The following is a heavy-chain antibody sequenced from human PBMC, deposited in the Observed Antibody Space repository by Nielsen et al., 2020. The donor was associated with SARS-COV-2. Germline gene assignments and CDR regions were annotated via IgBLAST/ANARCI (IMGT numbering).Heavy chain of an antibody. D-gene: IGHD3-10*01. CDR1: GFTFDDYA. V-gene: IGHV3-9*01. CDR2: ISWNSGSI. Sequence: GGSLRLSCAASGFTFDDYAMHWVRQAPGKGLEWVSGISWNSGSIGYADSVKGRFTISRDNAKNSLYLQMNSLRAEDTALYHCASGYGSGDYWGQGTLVTVSS. CDR3: ASGYGSGDY. J-gene: IGHJ4*02.